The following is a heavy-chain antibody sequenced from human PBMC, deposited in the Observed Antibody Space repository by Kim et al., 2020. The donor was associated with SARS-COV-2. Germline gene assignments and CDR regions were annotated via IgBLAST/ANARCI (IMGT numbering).Heavy chain of an antibody. CDR3: VRFYDILSGYSHI. J-gene: IGHJ3*02. D-gene: IGHD3-9*01. Sequence: YADAVKGRFTISRENAKNTLYLQMNSLRAEDTAVYYCVRFYDILSGYSHIWGQGTMVTVSS. V-gene: IGHV3-74*01.